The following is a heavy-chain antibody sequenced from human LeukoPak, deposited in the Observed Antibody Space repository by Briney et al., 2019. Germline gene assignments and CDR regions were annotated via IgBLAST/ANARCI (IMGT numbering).Heavy chain of an antibody. V-gene: IGHV1-2*02. CDR2: INPNSGGT. D-gene: IGHD2-15*01. CDR3: ARAGDCSGGSCYPPNRGYYYYYMDV. J-gene: IGHJ6*03. CDR1: GYTFTGYY. Sequence: ASVKVSCKASGYTFTGYYMHWVRQAPGQGLEWMGWINPNSGGTNYAQKFQGRVTMTRDTSISTAYMELSRLRSDDTAVYYCARAGDCSGGSCYPPNRGYYYYYMDVWGKGTTVTVSS.